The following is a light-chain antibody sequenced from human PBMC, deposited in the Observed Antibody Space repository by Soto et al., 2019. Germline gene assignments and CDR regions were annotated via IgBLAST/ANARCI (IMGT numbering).Light chain of an antibody. Sequence: EIVLTQSPGTLSLSPGERATLSCRASQSVSSSYLAWYQQKTGQAPRLLIYGASSRATGIPDRFSGSGSGTDFTLTISRLEPEDFAVYYCRQYGSSPMYTFGQGTKLEIK. CDR2: GAS. J-gene: IGKJ2*01. CDR3: RQYGSSPMYT. CDR1: QSVSSSY. V-gene: IGKV3-20*01.